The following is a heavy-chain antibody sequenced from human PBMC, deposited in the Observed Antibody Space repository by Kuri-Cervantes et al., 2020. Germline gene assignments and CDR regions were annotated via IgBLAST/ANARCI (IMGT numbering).Heavy chain of an antibody. J-gene: IGHJ5*02. CDR2: INSDGSDT. V-gene: IGHV3-74*03. D-gene: IGHD6-13*01. CDR3: VREVHSSGWYMWFDP. CDR1: GFVFSNYW. Sequence: GESLKISCAASGFVFSNYWMHWVRQVPGKGLVWVSRINSDGSDTTYADSVKGRFTISRDNAKDTMYLQISSLRVEDTGVYYCVREVHSSGWYMWFDPWGQGTQVTVSS.